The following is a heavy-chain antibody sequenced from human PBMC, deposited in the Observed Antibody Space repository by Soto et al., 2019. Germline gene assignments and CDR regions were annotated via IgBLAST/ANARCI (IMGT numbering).Heavy chain of an antibody. J-gene: IGHJ5*02. Sequence: PSETLSLTSTVSGGSISSSSYYRAWIRQPPGKGLEWIGSIYYSGSTYYNPSLKSRVTISVDTSKNQFSLKLSSVTAADTAVYYCARGEKGIAAAGHSWFDPWRQRTLVTVSS. V-gene: IGHV4-39*01. CDR1: GGSISSSSYY. CDR2: IYYSGST. CDR3: ARGEKGIAAAGHSWFDP. D-gene: IGHD6-13*01.